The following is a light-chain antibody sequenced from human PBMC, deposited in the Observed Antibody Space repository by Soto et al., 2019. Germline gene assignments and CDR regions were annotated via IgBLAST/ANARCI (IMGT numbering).Light chain of an antibody. J-gene: IGKJ3*01. Sequence: EIVMTQSPATLSVSPGERATLSCRASQSVSRNLAWYQQKPGRTPTLLIYGASTRATGIPDRFSATGSGTDFSLTISSVEPEDFAVYYCQQYGASPFTFGPGTRVEI. CDR3: QQYGASPFT. CDR1: QSVSRN. CDR2: GAS. V-gene: IGKV3D-15*01.